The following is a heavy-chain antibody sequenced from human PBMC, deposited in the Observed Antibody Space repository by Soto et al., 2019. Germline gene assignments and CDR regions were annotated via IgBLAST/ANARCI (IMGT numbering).Heavy chain of an antibody. J-gene: IGHJ4*02. CDR2: IWYDGSNK. CDR1: GFTFSSYG. D-gene: IGHD2-15*01. V-gene: IGHV3-33*01. Sequence: GGSLRLSCAASGFTFSSYGMHWVRQAPGKGLEWVAVIWYDGSNKYYADSVKGRFTISRDNSKNTLYLQMNSLRAEDTVVYYCAREYCSGGSCYLDDWGQGTLVTVSS. CDR3: AREYCSGGSCYLDD.